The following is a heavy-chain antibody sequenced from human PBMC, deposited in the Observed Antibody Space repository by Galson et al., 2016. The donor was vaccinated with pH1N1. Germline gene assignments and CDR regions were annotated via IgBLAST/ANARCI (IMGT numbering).Heavy chain of an antibody. CDR3: ARDPYSAGWERRTAWFDP. V-gene: IGHV1-46*04. J-gene: IGHJ5*02. Sequence: SVKVSCKASGYTFTSYYIYWVRQAPGQGLEWMGAINPNGGGTSYAQKLQGRVTVTTDTSTSTVYMELSSLTSNDTAVYYCARDPYSAGWERRTAWFDPWGQGTLVTVSS. CDR2: INPNGGGT. CDR1: GYTFTSYY. D-gene: IGHD6-19*01.